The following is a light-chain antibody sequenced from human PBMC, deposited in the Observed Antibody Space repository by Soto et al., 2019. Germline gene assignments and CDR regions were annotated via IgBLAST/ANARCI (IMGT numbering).Light chain of an antibody. CDR2: GAS. CDR3: QQYGNAPFT. Sequence: EIVFTQSPGTLFFSPGERATLSCRASQSVSSSYLAWYQQKPGQAPRLLIYGASSRATGIPDRFSGSGSGTDFTLTISRLEPEDFAVYYCQQYGNAPFTFGPGTKVDIK. CDR1: QSVSSSY. J-gene: IGKJ3*01. V-gene: IGKV3-20*01.